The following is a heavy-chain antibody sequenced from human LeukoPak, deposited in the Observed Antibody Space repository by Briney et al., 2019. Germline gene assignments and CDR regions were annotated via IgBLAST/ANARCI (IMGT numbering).Heavy chain of an antibody. V-gene: IGHV1-46*01. Sequence: GASVKVSCKASGYTFTSYYMHWVRQAPGQGLEWMGIINPSGGSTSYAQKFQGRVTMTRDTSTSTVYMELSSLRSEDTAVYYCARDITPIFGVVILGSLAYWGQGTLVTVSS. D-gene: IGHD3-3*01. CDR1: GYTFTSYY. CDR3: ARDITPIFGVVILGSLAY. CDR2: INPSGGST. J-gene: IGHJ4*02.